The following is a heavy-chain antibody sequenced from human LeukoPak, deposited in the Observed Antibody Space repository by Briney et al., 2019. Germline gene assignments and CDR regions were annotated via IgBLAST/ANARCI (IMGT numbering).Heavy chain of an antibody. CDR3: ARRIAVANDY. D-gene: IGHD6-19*01. V-gene: IGHV3-48*03. Sequence: GGSLRLSCAASGFTFSSYEMNWVRQAPGKGLEWVPYISSSGSTIYYADSVKGRFTISRDNAKNSLYLQMNSLRAEDTAVYYCARRIAVANDYWGQGTLVTVSS. J-gene: IGHJ4*02. CDR1: GFTFSSYE. CDR2: ISSSGSTI.